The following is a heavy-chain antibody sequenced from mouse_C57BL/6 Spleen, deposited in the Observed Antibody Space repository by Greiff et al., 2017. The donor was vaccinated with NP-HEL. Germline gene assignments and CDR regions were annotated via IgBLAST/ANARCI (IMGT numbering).Heavy chain of an antibody. CDR2: IYPGNSDT. CDR1: GYTFTSYW. J-gene: IGHJ2*01. D-gene: IGHD1-1*01. CDR3: TRDYGSSYGYYFDY. Sequence: EVQLQQSGTVLARPGASVKMSCKTSGYTFTSYWMHWVKQRPGQGLAWIGAIYPGNSDTSYNQKFKGKAKLTAVTSASTAYMELSSLTNEDSAVYYCTRDYGSSYGYYFDYWGQGTTLTVSS. V-gene: IGHV1-5*01.